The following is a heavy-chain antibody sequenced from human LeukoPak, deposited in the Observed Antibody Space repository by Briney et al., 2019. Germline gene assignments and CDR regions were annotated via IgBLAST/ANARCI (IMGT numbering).Heavy chain of an antibody. CDR1: GYTFTSYA. D-gene: IGHD1-26*01. CDR3: ARDFGLSIVGPQE. V-gene: IGHV1-3*01. Sequence: VASVKVSCKASGYTFTSYAMHWVRQAPGQRLEWMGWINAGNGNTKYSQKFQGRVTITRDTSASTAYMELSSLRSEDTAVYYCARDFGLSIVGPQEWGQGTLVTVSS. CDR2: INAGNGNT. J-gene: IGHJ4*02.